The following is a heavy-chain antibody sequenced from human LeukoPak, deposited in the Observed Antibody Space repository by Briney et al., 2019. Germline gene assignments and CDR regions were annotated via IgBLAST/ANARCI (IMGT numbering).Heavy chain of an antibody. Sequence: SETLSLTCAVYGGSFSGYYWSWIRQPPGKGLEWIGEINHSGSTNYDPSLKSRVTISVDTSKNQFSMKLSSVTAADAAVYFCAREWTTWGAFDIWGQGTMVTVSS. V-gene: IGHV4-34*01. D-gene: IGHD2/OR15-2a*01. CDR3: AREWTTWGAFDI. CDR2: INHSGST. CDR1: GGSFSGYY. J-gene: IGHJ3*02.